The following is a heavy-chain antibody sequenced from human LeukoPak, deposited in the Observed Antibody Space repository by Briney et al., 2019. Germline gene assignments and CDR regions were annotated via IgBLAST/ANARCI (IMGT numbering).Heavy chain of an antibody. CDR1: GFTFGEYS. V-gene: IGHV3-11*03. D-gene: IGHD6-19*01. Sequence: GRSLRLSCTASGFTFGEYSMSWVRQAPGKGLEWVSYISSSGSYTNYADSVKGRFTISRDNAKNSLYLQMNSLRAEDTAVYYCARSRGAGPVAYFDYWGQGTLITVSS. CDR2: ISSSGSYT. J-gene: IGHJ4*02. CDR3: ARSRGAGPVAYFDY.